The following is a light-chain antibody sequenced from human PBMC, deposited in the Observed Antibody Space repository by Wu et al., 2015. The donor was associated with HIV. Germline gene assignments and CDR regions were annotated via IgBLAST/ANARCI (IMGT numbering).Light chain of an antibody. Sequence: AIHLTQSPSSLSASVGDRVSITCRASQGISSDLAWYQQKPGKPPKLLISDASNLESGVSSRFSGSGSGTDFTLTISGLQPEDFATYYCQQYNTAPWTFGQGTKVEMK. J-gene: IGKJ1*01. CDR2: DAS. CDR3: QQYNTAPWT. V-gene: IGKV1-13*02. CDR1: QGISSD.